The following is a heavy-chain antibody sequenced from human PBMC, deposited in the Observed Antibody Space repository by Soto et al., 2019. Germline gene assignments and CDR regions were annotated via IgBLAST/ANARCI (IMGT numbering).Heavy chain of an antibody. V-gene: IGHV4-39*01. Sequence: SETLSLTCTVSDGSISTSSYYWGWIRQPPGKGLEWIGSIYYRGNTYYNPSLKSRVTISVDTSKNQFSLKLSSVAAADTAVYYCARYYSSSSWYYPYFDYWGQGILVTVSS. CDR1: DGSISTSSYY. J-gene: IGHJ4*02. D-gene: IGHD6-13*01. CDR3: ARYYSSSSWYYPYFDY. CDR2: IYYRGNT.